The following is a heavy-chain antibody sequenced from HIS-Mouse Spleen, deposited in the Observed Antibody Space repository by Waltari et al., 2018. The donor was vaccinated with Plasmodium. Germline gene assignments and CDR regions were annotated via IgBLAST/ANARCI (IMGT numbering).Heavy chain of an antibody. CDR1: GAPISSYY. D-gene: IGHD3-16*01. V-gene: IGHV4-59*01. J-gene: IGHJ3*02. CDR3: ARVGRRIWGAFDI. CDR2: IYYSGST. Sequence: QVQLQESGPGLVKPSETLSLTCTVSGAPISSYYWSWIRQPPGKGLEWIGYIYYSGSTNYNPSLKSRVTISVDTSKNQFSLKLSSVTAADTAVYYCARVGRRIWGAFDIWGQGTMVTVSS.